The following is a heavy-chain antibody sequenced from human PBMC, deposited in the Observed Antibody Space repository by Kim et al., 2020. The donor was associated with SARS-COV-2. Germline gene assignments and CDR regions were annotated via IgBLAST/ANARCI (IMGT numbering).Heavy chain of an antibody. CDR1: GYTFTSYA. CDR2: INAGNGNT. Sequence: ASVKVSCKASGYTFTSYAMHWVRQAPGQRLEWMGWINAGNGNTKYSQKFQGRVTITRDTSASTAYMELSSLRSEDTAVYYCARDGKSIAADDGKQVFSWFDPWGQGTLVTVSS. V-gene: IGHV1-3*01. CDR3: ARDGKSIAADDGKQVFSWFDP. J-gene: IGHJ5*02. D-gene: IGHD6-13*01.